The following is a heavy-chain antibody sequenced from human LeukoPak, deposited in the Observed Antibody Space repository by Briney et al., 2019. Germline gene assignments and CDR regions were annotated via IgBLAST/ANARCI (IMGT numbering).Heavy chain of an antibody. D-gene: IGHD2-21*02. J-gene: IGHJ4*02. CDR1: GFTFSSYG. Sequence: GESLKISCAASGFTFSSYGMHWVRQAPGKGLEWVAVISYDGSNKYYADSVKGRFTISRDNSKNTLYLQMNSLRAEDTAVYYCAKAICGGDCYSDYWGQGTLVTVSS. V-gene: IGHV3-30*18. CDR2: ISYDGSNK. CDR3: AKAICGGDCYSDY.